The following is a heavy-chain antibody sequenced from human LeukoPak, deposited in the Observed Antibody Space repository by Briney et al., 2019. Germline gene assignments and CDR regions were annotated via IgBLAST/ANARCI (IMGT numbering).Heavy chain of an antibody. V-gene: IGHV4-59*01. Sequence: SETLSLTCTVSGGSISSYYWSWIRQPPEKGLEWIGYIYYSGSTNYNPSLKSRVTISVDTSKNQFSLKLSSVTAADTAVYYCAGSYGSGSYLLFDYWGQGTLVTVSS. CDR1: GGSISSYY. CDR2: IYYSGST. J-gene: IGHJ4*02. CDR3: AGSYGSGSYLLFDY. D-gene: IGHD3-10*01.